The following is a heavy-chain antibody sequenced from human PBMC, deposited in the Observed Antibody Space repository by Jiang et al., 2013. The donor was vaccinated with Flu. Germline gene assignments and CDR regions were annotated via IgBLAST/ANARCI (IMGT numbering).Heavy chain of an antibody. CDR3: ASQNGHYYDSSGLGDAFDI. V-gene: IGHV1-69*01. D-gene: IGHD3-22*01. J-gene: IGHJ3*02. CDR2: IIPIFGTA. CDR1: GGTFSSYA. Sequence: SGAEVKKPGSSVKVSCKASGGTFSSYAISWVRQAPGQGLEWMGGIIPIFGTANYAQKFQGRVTITADESTSTAYMELSSLRSEDTAVYYCASQNGHYYDSSGLGDAFDIWGQGTMVTVSS.